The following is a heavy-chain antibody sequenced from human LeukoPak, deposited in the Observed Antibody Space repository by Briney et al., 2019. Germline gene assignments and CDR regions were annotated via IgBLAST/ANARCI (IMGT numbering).Heavy chain of an antibody. Sequence: PSATVSLTCTVSGGSSSSSSYSWGWIRQPPGKGLERIGSYYYSGSPYYNPSLKRRVNISVDSSKNQLSLKLSSVIAADTALYYCAIHDSSGSGAFDVWGQGTMVTVSS. D-gene: IGHD3-22*01. CDR2: YYYSGSP. J-gene: IGHJ3*01. V-gene: IGHV4-39*01. CDR3: AIHDSSGSGAFDV. CDR1: GGSSSSSSYS.